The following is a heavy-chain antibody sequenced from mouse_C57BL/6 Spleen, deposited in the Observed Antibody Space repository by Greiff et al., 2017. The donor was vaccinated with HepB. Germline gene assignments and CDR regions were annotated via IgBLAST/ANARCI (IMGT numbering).Heavy chain of an antibody. J-gene: IGHJ4*01. V-gene: IGHV5-16*01. Sequence: EVHLVESEGGLVQPGSSMKLSCTASGFTFSDYYMAWVRQVPEKGLEWVANINYDGSSTYYLDSLKSRFIISRDNAKNILYLQMSSLKSEDTATSYCARSAGRRYAGAMDYWAHGPSVTVSS. CDR3: ARSAGRRYAGAMDY. CDR2: INYDGSST. D-gene: IGHD1-1*01. CDR1: GFTFSDYY.